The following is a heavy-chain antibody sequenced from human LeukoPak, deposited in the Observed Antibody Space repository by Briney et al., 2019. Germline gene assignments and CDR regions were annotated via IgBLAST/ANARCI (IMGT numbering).Heavy chain of an antibody. D-gene: IGHD2-15*01. V-gene: IGHV3-74*01. J-gene: IGHJ6*02. Sequence: GGSLRLSCAASGFTFSSYWMHWVRQAPGKGLVWVSRINSDGSSTSYADSVKGRFTISRDNAKNTLYLQMNSPRAEDTAVYYCARAPLGYCSGGSCYYYGMDVWGQGTTVTVSS. CDR2: INSDGSST. CDR3: ARAPLGYCSGGSCYYYGMDV. CDR1: GFTFSSYW.